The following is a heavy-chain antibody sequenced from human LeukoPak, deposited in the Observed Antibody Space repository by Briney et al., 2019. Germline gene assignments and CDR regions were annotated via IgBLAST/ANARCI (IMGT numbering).Heavy chain of an antibody. CDR1: GGSISSSSYY. CDR2: IYYSGST. J-gene: IGHJ4*02. D-gene: IGHD3-22*01. V-gene: IGHV4-39*01. Sequence: SETLSLTCTVSGGSISSSSYYWGWIRQPPGKGLEWIGSIYYSGSTYYNPSLKSRVTISVDASKNQFSLKLSSVTAADTAVYYCARGRGITMIVVDILNDYWGQGTLVTVSS. CDR3: ARGRGITMIVVDILNDY.